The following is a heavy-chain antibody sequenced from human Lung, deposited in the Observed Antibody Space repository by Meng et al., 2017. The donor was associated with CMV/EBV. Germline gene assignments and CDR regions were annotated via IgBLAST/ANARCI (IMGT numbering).Heavy chain of an antibody. CDR1: GFTFGDYA. V-gene: IGHV3-49*04. J-gene: IGHJ6*02. D-gene: IGHD3-22*01. Sequence: SCTASGFTFGDYAMSWVRQAPGKGLEWVGFIRSKAYGGTTEYAASVKGRFTISRDDSKSIAYLQMNSLKTEDTAVYYCTRALDYYDSRAFYYYYGMGVWXQGTXVTVSS. CDR2: IRSKAYGGTT. CDR3: TRALDYYDSRAFYYYYGMGV.